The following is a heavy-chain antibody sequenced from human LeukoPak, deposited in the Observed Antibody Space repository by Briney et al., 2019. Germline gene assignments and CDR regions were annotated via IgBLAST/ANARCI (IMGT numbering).Heavy chain of an antibody. CDR2: IYTSGST. Sequence: SETLSLTCTVSGGSISSYYWSWIRQPAGKGLEWIGRIYTSGSTNYNPSLKSRVTMSVDTSKKQFSLRLSSVTAADTAVYYCARDGHYYDSSAPTFGNWFDPWGQGTLVTVSS. J-gene: IGHJ5*02. D-gene: IGHD3-22*01. CDR3: ARDGHYYDSSAPTFGNWFDP. V-gene: IGHV4-4*07. CDR1: GGSISSYY.